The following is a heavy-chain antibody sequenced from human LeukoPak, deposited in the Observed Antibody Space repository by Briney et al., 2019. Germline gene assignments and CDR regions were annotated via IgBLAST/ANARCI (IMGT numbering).Heavy chain of an antibody. J-gene: IGHJ4*02. V-gene: IGHV3-7*01. CDR3: ARERQNKDFWSGGDY. Sequence: SGGSLRLSCAASGFTFSNYWMSWVRQAPGKGLEWVANIRQDGSEQYYVDSVKGRFTISRDNAKNSLYLQMNTLRPEDTAVYYCARERQNKDFWSGGDYWGQGTLVTVSS. D-gene: IGHD3-3*01. CDR1: GFTFSNYW. CDR2: IRQDGSEQ.